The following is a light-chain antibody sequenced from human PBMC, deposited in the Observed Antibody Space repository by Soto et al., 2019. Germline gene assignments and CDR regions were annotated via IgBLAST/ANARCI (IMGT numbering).Light chain of an antibody. CDR3: QSYDSSLSGSWV. CDR2: GNS. J-gene: IGLJ3*02. CDR1: SSNIGAGYD. Sequence: QSVLTQPPSVSGAPGQRVTISCTRSSSNIGAGYDVHWYQQLPGTAPKLLIYGNSNRPSGVPDRFSGSKSGTSASLAITGLQAEDEADYYCQSYDSSLSGSWVFGGGTKVTVL. V-gene: IGLV1-40*01.